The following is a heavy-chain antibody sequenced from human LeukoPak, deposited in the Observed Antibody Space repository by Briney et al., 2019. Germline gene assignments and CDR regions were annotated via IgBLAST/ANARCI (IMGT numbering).Heavy chain of an antibody. J-gene: IGHJ4*02. CDR2: IYYSGST. Sequence: SETLSLTCTVSGGSISSYYWSWIRQPPGKGLEWIGYIYYSGSTNYNPSLKSRVTISVDTSKNQFSLKLSSVTAADTAVYYCARDSYGGNEGYWGQGTLVTVSS. D-gene: IGHD4-23*01. CDR3: ARDSYGGNEGY. CDR1: GGSISSYY. V-gene: IGHV4-59*01.